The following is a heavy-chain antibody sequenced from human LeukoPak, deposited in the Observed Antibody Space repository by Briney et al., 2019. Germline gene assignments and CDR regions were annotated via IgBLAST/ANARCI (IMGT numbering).Heavy chain of an antibody. D-gene: IGHD3-16*01. J-gene: IGHJ4*02. CDR1: GFTFSTYS. V-gene: IGHV3-21*01. CDR2: ISSNNNYI. CDR3: ARDLGYGDYFDY. Sequence: PGGSLRLSCVVSGFTFSTYSMNWVRQAPGKGLEWVSSISSNNNYIYYADSVKGRFTISRDNAKNSLYLQMNSLRAEVTAVYYCARDLGYGDYFDYWGQGTLVTVSS.